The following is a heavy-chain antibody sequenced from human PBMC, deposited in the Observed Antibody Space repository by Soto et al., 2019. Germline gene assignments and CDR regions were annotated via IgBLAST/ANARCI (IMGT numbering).Heavy chain of an antibody. J-gene: IGHJ1*01. CDR2: ISTNGGST. Sequence: PGGSLRLSCSASGFTFSIYAMHWVRQAPGKGLEYVSSISTNGGSTDYADSVKGRFTISRDNSKNTVYLQMNSLRAEDTAVYYCAKGVPGIAVAGTGYFQHWGQGTLVT. CDR3: AKGVPGIAVAGTGYFQH. V-gene: IGHV3-64*04. CDR1: GFTFSIYA. D-gene: IGHD6-19*01.